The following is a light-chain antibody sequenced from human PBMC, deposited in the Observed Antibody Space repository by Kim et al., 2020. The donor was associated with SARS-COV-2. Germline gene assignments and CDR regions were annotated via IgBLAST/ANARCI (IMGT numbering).Light chain of an antibody. Sequence: EIVLAQSPGTLSLSPGDRATLSCRASQSVANNYLAWYQQRPGQAPRLLNYGTSTRATDIPDRFSGSGSGTDFTLTISRLEPEDFAMYYCHQYGASPRTFGQGTKVDIK. CDR2: GTS. CDR1: QSVANNY. J-gene: IGKJ1*01. V-gene: IGKV3-20*01. CDR3: HQYGASPRT.